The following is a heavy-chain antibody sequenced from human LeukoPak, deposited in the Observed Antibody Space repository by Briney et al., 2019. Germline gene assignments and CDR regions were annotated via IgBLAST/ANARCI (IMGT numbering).Heavy chain of an antibody. CDR1: GFTFSDYY. CDR3: ARDKALRYFDSGAFDI. Sequence: GGSLRLSCAASGFTFSDYYMSWIRQAPGKGLEWVSYISSSGSTIYYADSVKGRFTISRDNAKNSLYLQMNSLRAEDTAVYYCARDKALRYFDSGAFDIWGQGTMVTVSS. V-gene: IGHV3-11*04. CDR2: ISSSGSTI. D-gene: IGHD3-9*01. J-gene: IGHJ3*02.